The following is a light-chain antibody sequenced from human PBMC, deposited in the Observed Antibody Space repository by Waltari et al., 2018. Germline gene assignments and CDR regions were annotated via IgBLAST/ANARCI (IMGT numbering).Light chain of an antibody. J-gene: IGKJ3*01. Sequence: DIVMTQSPLSLPVTPGEPASISCRSSQSLLHSNGKNYLDWYLQKPGQSPQLLMYVGSNRASGFPDRFSGSGSGTDFTLKISRVEAEDFAVYYCQQYGGSPEGFTFGPGTTVDFK. CDR3: QQYGGSPEGFT. CDR2: VGS. CDR1: QSLLHSNGKNY. V-gene: IGKV2-28*01.